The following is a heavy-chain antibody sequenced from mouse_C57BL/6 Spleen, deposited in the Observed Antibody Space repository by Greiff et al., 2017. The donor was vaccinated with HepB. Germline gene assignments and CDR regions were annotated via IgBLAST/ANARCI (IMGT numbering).Heavy chain of an antibody. CDR3: ARDEWGYGYDY. CDR2: ISYDGSN. CDR1: GYSITSGYY. D-gene: IGHD2-2*01. Sequence: DVKLQESGPGLVKPSQSLSLTCSVTGYSITSGYYWNWIRQFPGNKLEWMGYISYDGSNNYNPSLKNRISITRDTSKNQFFLKLNSVTTEDTATYYCARDEWGYGYDYWGQGTTLTVSS. J-gene: IGHJ2*01. V-gene: IGHV3-6*01.